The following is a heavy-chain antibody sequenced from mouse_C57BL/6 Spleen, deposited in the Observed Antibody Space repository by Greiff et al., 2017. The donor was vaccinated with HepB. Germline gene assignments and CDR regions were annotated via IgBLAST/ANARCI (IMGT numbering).Heavy chain of an antibody. J-gene: IGHJ1*03. Sequence: DVQLQESEGGLVQPGSSMKLSCTASGFTFSDYYMAWVRQVPEKGLEWVANINYDGSSTYYLDSLKSRFIISRDNAKNILYLQMSSLKSEDTATYYCARHYGSSYWYFDVWGTGTTVTVSS. D-gene: IGHD1-1*01. CDR3: ARHYGSSYWYFDV. CDR2: INYDGSST. CDR1: GFTFSDYY. V-gene: IGHV5-16*01.